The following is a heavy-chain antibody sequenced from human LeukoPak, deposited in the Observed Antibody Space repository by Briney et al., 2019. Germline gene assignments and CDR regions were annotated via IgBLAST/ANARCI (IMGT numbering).Heavy chain of an antibody. V-gene: IGHV4-61*01. Sequence: PSETLSLTCTVSGASVNIGNYYWTWIRQPPGKGLEWIGYIYDYGSTNIHPSLKSRVTISKDTSKNQFSVRLSSVTAADTAVYYCARHGSSYSFDYWGQGTLVTVAS. J-gene: IGHJ4*02. D-gene: IGHD6-13*01. CDR2: IYDYGST. CDR3: ARHGSSYSFDY. CDR1: GASVNIGNYY.